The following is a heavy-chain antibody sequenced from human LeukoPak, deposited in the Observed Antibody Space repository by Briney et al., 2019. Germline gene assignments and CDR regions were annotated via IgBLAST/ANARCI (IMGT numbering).Heavy chain of an antibody. Sequence: GGSLRLSCTASGFTFSNFWMGWVRQAPGKGLEWVANIKQDETEKFYLGSVKGRFIISRDNSKNTLYLQMNSLRAEDTAVYYCAKGGDGYNYYFDYWGQETLVTVSS. CDR3: AKGGDGYNYYFDY. J-gene: IGHJ4*02. D-gene: IGHD5-24*01. CDR2: IKQDETEK. V-gene: IGHV3-7*03. CDR1: GFTFSNFW.